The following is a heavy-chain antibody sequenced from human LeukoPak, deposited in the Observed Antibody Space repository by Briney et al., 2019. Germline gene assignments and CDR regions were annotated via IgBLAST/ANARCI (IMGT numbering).Heavy chain of an antibody. V-gene: IGHV3-74*01. Sequence: TGGSLRLSCAASGFTFSKYWMLWVRQAPGKGLESVSRINTDGTVTTYADSVKGRLTVSRDNADNTMFLQMNSVRDGDTAVYYCATKQWLAPPPDSWGQGTPVTVSS. CDR2: INTDGTVT. CDR3: ATKQWLAPPPDS. CDR1: GFTFSKYW. J-gene: IGHJ4*02. D-gene: IGHD6-19*01.